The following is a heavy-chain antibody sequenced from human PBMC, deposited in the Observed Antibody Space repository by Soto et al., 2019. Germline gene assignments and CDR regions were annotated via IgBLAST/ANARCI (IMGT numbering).Heavy chain of an antibody. CDR1: GYTFTSYG. CDR2: ISAYNGNT. J-gene: IGHJ6*02. D-gene: IGHD3-10*01. Sequence: ASVKVSCKASGYTFTSYGISWVRRAPGRGLEWMGWISAYNGNTNYAQKLQGRVTMTTDTSTSTAYMELRSLRSDDTAVYYCARDGGAGGSHYYYYYYGMDVWGQGTTVTVSS. V-gene: IGHV1-18*01. CDR3: ARDGGAGGSHYYYYYYGMDV.